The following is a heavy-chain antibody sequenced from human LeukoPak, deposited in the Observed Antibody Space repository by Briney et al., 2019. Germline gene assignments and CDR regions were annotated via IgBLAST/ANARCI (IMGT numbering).Heavy chain of an antibody. CDR2: ITSSSSAI. V-gene: IGHV3-48*01. CDR1: GFTFSSYS. Sequence: GGSLRLSCAASGFTFSSYSMNWVRQAPGKGLEWVSYITSSSSAIYYADSVKGRFTISRDNAKNSLYLQMNSLRAEDTAVYYCARGPFGSSFDYWGQGTLVTVSP. J-gene: IGHJ4*02. D-gene: IGHD6-6*01. CDR3: ARGPFGSSFDY.